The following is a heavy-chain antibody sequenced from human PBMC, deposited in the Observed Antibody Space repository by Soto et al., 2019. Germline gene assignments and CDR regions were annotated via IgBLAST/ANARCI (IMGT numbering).Heavy chain of an antibody. CDR3: AKAGGFWSDYQKIHAC. V-gene: IGHV3-23*01. D-gene: IGHD3-3*01. CDR1: GFTFSSYA. Sequence: LRLSCAASGFTFSSYAMSWVRQAPGQGLEWVSGIGGGGSRKYYADSVEGRFTISRDNSKNTLYLQMNSLRAEDTAVYYCAKAGGFWSDYQKIHACWSQGTLVTGSS. CDR2: IGGGGSRK. J-gene: IGHJ4*02.